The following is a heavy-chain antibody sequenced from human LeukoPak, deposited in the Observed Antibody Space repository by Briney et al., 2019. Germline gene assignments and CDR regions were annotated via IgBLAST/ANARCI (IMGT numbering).Heavy chain of an antibody. Sequence: GGSLRLSCAASGFTFSGYAMHWVRQAPVKGLEWVAFIRYDGSTKYYADSVKGRFTISRDDSKNMLYLQMNSLRAEDTAVYYCATQRGREYNWFDPWGQGTLVTVSS. CDR2: IRYDGSTK. CDR1: GFTFSGYA. J-gene: IGHJ5*01. D-gene: IGHD3-10*01. CDR3: ATQRGREYNWFDP. V-gene: IGHV3-30*02.